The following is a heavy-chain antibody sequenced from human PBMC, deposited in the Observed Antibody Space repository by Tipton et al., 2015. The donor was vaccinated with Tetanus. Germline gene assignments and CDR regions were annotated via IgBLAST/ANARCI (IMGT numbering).Heavy chain of an antibody. V-gene: IGHV3-11*01. D-gene: IGHD2-8*02. CDR3: ARGGSRYCTGFSCYLAY. CDR1: GFMFDGYY. Sequence: SLRLSCAASGFMFDGYYMTWIRQAPGKGLEWVSYISNSGDAIYYADSAKGRFTFSRDNARNSVYLQMNSLRADGTAVYYCARGGSRYCTGFSCYLAYWGRGTLVPVSS. J-gene: IGHJ4*02. CDR2: ISNSGDAI.